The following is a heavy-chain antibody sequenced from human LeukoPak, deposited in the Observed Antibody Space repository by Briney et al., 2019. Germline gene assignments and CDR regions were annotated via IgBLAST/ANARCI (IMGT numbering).Heavy chain of an antibody. V-gene: IGHV4-30-2*01. J-gene: IGHJ5*02. CDR1: GGSISSGDYY. CDR3: ARVRNWNPNWFDP. Sequence: SQTLSLTCTVSGGSISSGDYYWSWIRQPPGKGLEWIGYIYHSGSTYYNPSLKSRVTISVDRSKNQFSLKLSSVTAADTAVYYCARVRNWNPNWFDPWGQGTLVTVSS. CDR2: IYHSGST. D-gene: IGHD1-1*01.